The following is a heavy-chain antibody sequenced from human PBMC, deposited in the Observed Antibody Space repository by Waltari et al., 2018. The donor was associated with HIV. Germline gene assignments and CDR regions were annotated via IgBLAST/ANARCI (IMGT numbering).Heavy chain of an antibody. CDR1: GFTFSSYS. CDR2: ISTSRSSE. CDR3: ARDYCSSSSCTVDY. J-gene: IGHJ4*02. Sequence: LSCVGSGFTFSSYSMNWVRQAPGKGLEWVSYISTSRSSEYYADSVKGRFTISRDNAKNSLFLQMSSLRTEDTAVYYCARDYCSSSSCTVDYWGQGALVTVSS. D-gene: IGHD2-2*01. V-gene: IGHV3-48*01.